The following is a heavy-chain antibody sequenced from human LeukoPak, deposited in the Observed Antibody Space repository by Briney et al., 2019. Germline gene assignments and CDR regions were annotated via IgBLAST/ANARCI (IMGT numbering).Heavy chain of an antibody. CDR3: AKGRGRLHVNRGVYNYHYYMEV. J-gene: IGHJ6*03. D-gene: IGHD3-10*01. V-gene: IGHV1-69*13. Sequence: GASVKVSCKASGGTFSTYPINWVRQAPGQGLEWMGGLIPIFGTANYAQKFQGRVTITADESTSTAYMELSSLGSEDTAIYYCAKGRGRLHVNRGVYNYHYYMEVWGTGTTVIVSS. CDR1: GGTFSTYP. CDR2: LIPIFGTA.